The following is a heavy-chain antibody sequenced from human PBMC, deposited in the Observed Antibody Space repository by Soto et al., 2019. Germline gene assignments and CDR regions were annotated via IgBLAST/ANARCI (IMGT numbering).Heavy chain of an antibody. D-gene: IGHD2-21*02. J-gene: IGHJ4*02. CDR2: IIPIFGTA. CDR3: LQYTANFRYYLDD. CDR1: GGTFSSYA. Sequence: SVKVSCKASGGTFSSYAISWVRQAPGQGLEWMGGIIPIFGTANYAQKFQGRVTITADKSTSTAYMELSSLRSEDTAVYYCLQYTANFRYYLDDWGQGTLVTVSS. V-gene: IGHV1-69*06.